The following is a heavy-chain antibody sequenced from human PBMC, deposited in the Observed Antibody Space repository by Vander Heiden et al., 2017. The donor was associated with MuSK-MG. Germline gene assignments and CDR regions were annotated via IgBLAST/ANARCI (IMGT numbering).Heavy chain of an antibody. V-gene: IGHV3-48*03. Sequence: EVQLVESGGGLVQPGGSLRLSCAASGFTFSSYEMNWVRQAPGKGLEWVSYISSSGSTIYYADSGKGRFTISRDNAKNSLYLQMNSLRAEDTAVYYCARETSGGYYFDYWGQGTLVTVSS. CDR2: ISSSGSTI. CDR1: GFTFSSYE. CDR3: ARETSGGYYFDY. D-gene: IGHD3-3*01. J-gene: IGHJ4*02.